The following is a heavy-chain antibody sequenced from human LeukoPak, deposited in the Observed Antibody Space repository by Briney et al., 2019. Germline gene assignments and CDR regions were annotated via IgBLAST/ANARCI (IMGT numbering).Heavy chain of an antibody. CDR1: GGSISSYY. CDR3: ARTGYSSSSYYYHYMDV. J-gene: IGHJ6*03. D-gene: IGHD6-19*01. V-gene: IGHV4-59*01. CDR2: IYYSGST. Sequence: SETLSLTCTVSGGSISSYYWSWIRQPPGKGLEWIGYIYYSGSTNYNPSLKSRVTISVDTSKNQFSLKLSSVTAADTAVYYCARTGYSSSSYYYHYMDVWGKGTTVTVSS.